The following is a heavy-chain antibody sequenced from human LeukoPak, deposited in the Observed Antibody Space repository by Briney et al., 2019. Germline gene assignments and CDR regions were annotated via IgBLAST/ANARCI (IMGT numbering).Heavy chain of an antibody. CDR2: INPSGGST. CDR3: AASNSSSWPFDY. D-gene: IGHD6-13*01. J-gene: IGHJ4*02. V-gene: IGHV1-46*01. CDR1: GYTFTSYY. Sequence: GASVKVSCKASGYTFTSYYMHWVRQAPGQGLEWMGIINPSGGSTSYAQKFQGRVTMTKDTSTSTVYMELSSLRSEDTAVYYCAASNSSSWPFDYWGQGTLVTVSS.